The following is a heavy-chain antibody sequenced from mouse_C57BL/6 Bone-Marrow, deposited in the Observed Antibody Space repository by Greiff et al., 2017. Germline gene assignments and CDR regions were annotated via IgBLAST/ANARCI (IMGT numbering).Heavy chain of an antibody. CDR1: GYTFTSYD. J-gene: IGHJ1*03. D-gene: IGHD1-1*01. CDR2: IYPRDGST. Sequence: QVQLQQSGPELVKPGASVKLSCKASGYTFTSYDINWVQQRPGQGLEWIGWIYPRDGSTKYNEKFKGKATLTVDTSSSTAYMELHSLTSEDSAVYCCARDYGSSYWDFDVWGTGTTVTVSS. V-gene: IGHV1-85*01. CDR3: ARDYGSSYWDFDV.